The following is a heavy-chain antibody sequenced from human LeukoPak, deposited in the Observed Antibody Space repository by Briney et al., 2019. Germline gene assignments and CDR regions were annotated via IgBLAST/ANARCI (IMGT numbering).Heavy chain of an antibody. V-gene: IGHV4-34*01. CDR1: GGSFSGYY. CDR2: INHSGST. Sequence: SETLSLTCAVYGGSFSGYYWSWIRQPPGKGLESIGEINHSGSTNYNPSLKSRVTISVDTSKNQFSLKLSSVTAADTAVYYCASLTGTTDYYFYYMDVWGKGTTVTVSS. CDR3: ASLTGTTDYYFYYMDV. J-gene: IGHJ6*03. D-gene: IGHD1-20*01.